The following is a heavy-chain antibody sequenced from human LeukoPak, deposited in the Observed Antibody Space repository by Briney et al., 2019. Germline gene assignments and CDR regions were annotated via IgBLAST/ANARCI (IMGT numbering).Heavy chain of an antibody. CDR1: GGSISSYY. V-gene: IGHV4-59*01. Sequence: SETLSLTCTVSGGSISSYYWSWIRQPPGKGLEWIGYIYSSGSTNYNPSLKSRITISVDTSKNQFSLKLSSATAADTAVYYCARFAYCGGHCWYYFDYWGQGSLVTVSS. D-gene: IGHD2-21*02. CDR2: IYSSGST. CDR3: ARFAYCGGHCWYYFDY. J-gene: IGHJ4*02.